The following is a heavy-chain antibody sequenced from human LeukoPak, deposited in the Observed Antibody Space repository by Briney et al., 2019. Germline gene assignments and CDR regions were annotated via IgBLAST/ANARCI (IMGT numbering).Heavy chain of an antibody. J-gene: IGHJ4*02. Sequence: SVKLSCKASGGTFSSYAISWVRQAPGQRLEWLGRIIPILDIANYAQKFQGRVTITADKSTSTAYMELSSLRSEDTAVYYCARDRDPYSSSSSYFDYWGQGTLVTVSS. D-gene: IGHD6-6*01. CDR3: ARDRDPYSSSSSYFDY. CDR2: IIPILDIA. V-gene: IGHV1-69*04. CDR1: GGTFSSYA.